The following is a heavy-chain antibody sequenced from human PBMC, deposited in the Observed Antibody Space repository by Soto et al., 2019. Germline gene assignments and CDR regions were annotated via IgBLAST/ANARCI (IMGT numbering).Heavy chain of an antibody. CDR3: AKDRGVATRPLYGMDV. D-gene: IGHD5-12*01. CDR2: ISYDGSNK. CDR1: GFTFSSYG. V-gene: IGHV3-30*18. Sequence: LRLSCAASGFTFSSYGMHWVRQAPGKGLEWVAVISYDGSNKYYADSVKGRFTISRDNSKNTLYLQMNSLRAEDTAVYYCAKDRGVATRPLYGMDVWGQGTTVTVSS. J-gene: IGHJ6*02.